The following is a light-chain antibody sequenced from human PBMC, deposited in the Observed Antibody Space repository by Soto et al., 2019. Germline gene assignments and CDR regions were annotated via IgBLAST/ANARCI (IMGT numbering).Light chain of an antibody. CDR2: KAS. Sequence: DIQMTQSPSTLSASVGDRVTITCRASQSISSWLAWYQQKPGKAPKLLSYKASSLESGVPSRFSGSGSGTEFTLTISSLQPDDFATYYCQQYNSYWWTVGQGTKVEIK. V-gene: IGKV1-5*03. CDR3: QQYNSYWWT. CDR1: QSISSW. J-gene: IGKJ1*01.